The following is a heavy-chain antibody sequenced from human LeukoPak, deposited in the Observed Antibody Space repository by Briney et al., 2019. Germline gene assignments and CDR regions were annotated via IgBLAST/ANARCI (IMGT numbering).Heavy chain of an antibody. V-gene: IGHV1-46*01. CDR1: GYTFTSYC. CDR3: ARDSTLGYAYCGGDCYEYFQH. D-gene: IGHD2-21*02. J-gene: IGHJ1*01. CDR2: INPSGGST. Sequence: ASVKVSCKASGYTFTSYCMHWVRQAPGQGLEWMGIINPSGGSTSYAQKFQGRVTITADKSTSTAYMELSSLRSEDTAVYYCARDSTLGYAYCGGDCYEYFQHWGQGTLVTVSS.